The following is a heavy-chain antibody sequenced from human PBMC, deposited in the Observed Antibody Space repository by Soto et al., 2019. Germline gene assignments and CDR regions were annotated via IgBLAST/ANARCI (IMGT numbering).Heavy chain of an antibody. V-gene: IGHV3-23*01. CDR2: ISGSGVRT. Sequence: EVQLLESGGVLVQPGGSLRLSCADSGLTFSTYAMTWVRQAPGKGLEWVSSISGSGVRTYYADSVKGRFTISRDNAKNTLYLQTKSLRAEDTAVYYCAKARDYHGSESYFPLYYWGQGTLVPVSS. CDR1: GLTFSTYA. D-gene: IGHD3-10*01. J-gene: IGHJ4*02. CDR3: AKARDYHGSESYFPLYY.